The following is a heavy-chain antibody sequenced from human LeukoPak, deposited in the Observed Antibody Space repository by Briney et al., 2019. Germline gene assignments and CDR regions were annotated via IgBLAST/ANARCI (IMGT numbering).Heavy chain of an antibody. J-gene: IGHJ4*02. CDR2: INFSGYT. Sequence: PSETLSLTCAVSGVSFGRYSWTWIRQSPAKGLECIGEINFSGYTKYNPSLKSRVTMSVDTSKMQFSLKLASVTAADTAIYFCARVGSTPAKFDHWGQGTLVTVSS. CDR3: ARVGSTPAKFDH. CDR1: GVSFGRYS. V-gene: IGHV4-34*01. D-gene: IGHD2-2*01.